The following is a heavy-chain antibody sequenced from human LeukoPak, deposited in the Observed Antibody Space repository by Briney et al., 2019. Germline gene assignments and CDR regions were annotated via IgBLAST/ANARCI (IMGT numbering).Heavy chain of an antibody. CDR3: ARAEQWLGPFDY. CDR1: GYTFTSYG. D-gene: IGHD6-19*01. Sequence: ASVKVSCKASGYTFTSYGISWVRQAPGQRLEWMGWINAGNGNTKYSQEFQGRVTITRDTSASTAYMELSSLRSEDMAVYYCARAEQWLGPFDYWGQGTLVTVSS. V-gene: IGHV1-3*03. J-gene: IGHJ4*02. CDR2: INAGNGNT.